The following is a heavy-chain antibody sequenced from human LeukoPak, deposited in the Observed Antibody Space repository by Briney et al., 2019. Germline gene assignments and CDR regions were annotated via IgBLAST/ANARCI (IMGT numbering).Heavy chain of an antibody. CDR1: GYTFTSYY. Sequence: ASVKVSCKASGYTFTSYYMHWVRQAPGQGLEWMGIINPSGGSSSYAQKFQGRVTMTRDTSTSSVYMELSSLRSEDTAVYYCARGAAAGDFDYWGQGTLVTVSS. V-gene: IGHV1-46*01. CDR3: ARGAAAGDFDY. D-gene: IGHD6-13*01. J-gene: IGHJ4*02. CDR2: INPSGGSS.